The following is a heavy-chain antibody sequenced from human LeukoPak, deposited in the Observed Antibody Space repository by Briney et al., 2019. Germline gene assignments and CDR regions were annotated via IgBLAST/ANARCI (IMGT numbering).Heavy chain of an antibody. CDR2: IGGSGVIT. CDR1: GFTFSSYA. CDR3: AKARIGAAGSRYFDY. V-gene: IGHV3-23*01. J-gene: IGHJ4*02. D-gene: IGHD6-13*01. Sequence: GGSLRLSCAAPGFTFSSYAMSWVRQAPGKGLEWVSVIGGSGVITYYADSVKGRFAISRDNSKNTLYLQMNSLRAEDTAVYYCAKARIGAAGSRYFDYWGQGTLVTVSS.